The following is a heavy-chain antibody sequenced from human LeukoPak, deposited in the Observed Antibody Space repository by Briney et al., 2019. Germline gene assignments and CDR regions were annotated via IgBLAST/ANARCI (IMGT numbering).Heavy chain of an antibody. CDR2: IIPIFGTA. CDR3: ARGINRGAFDI. J-gene: IGHJ3*02. Sequence: ASVKVSCKASGGTFSSYAISWVRQAPGQGLEWMGGIIPIFGTANYAQKFQGRVTITADESTSTAYMELRSLRSEDTAVYYCARGINRGAFDIWGQGTMVTVSS. D-gene: IGHD1-14*01. CDR1: GGTFSSYA. V-gene: IGHV1-69*13.